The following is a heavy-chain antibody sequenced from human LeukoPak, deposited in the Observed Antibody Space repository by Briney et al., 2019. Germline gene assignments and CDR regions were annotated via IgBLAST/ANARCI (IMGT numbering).Heavy chain of an antibody. CDR3: ARAGWKSREIDY. Sequence: PSETLSLTCTVSGGSISSGGYYWSWIRQPPGKGLEWIGYIYHSGSTYYNPSLKSRVTISVDRSKNQFSLKLSSVTAADTAVYYCARAGWKSREIDYWGQGTLVTVSS. J-gene: IGHJ4*02. CDR2: IYHSGST. V-gene: IGHV4-30-2*01. CDR1: GGSISSGGYY. D-gene: IGHD1-1*01.